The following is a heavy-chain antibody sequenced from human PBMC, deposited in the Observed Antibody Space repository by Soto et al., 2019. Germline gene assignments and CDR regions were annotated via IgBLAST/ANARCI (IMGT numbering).Heavy chain of an antibody. J-gene: IGHJ1*01. CDR2: INPNSGGT. CDR3: AREGTTMVRGVIITRNFQH. V-gene: IGHV1-2*04. D-gene: IGHD3-10*01. Sequence: QVQLVQSGAEVKKPGASVKVSCKASGYTFTGYYMHWVRQAPGQGLEWMGWINPNSGGTNYAQKFQGWVTMTRDTSISTAYMELSRLRSDDTAVYYCAREGTTMVRGVIITRNFQHWGQGTLVTVSS. CDR1: GYTFTGYY.